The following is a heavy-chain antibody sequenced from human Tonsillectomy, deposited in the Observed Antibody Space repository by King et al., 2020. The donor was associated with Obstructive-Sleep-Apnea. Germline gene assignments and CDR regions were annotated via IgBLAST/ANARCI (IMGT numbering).Heavy chain of an antibody. J-gene: IGHJ4*02. Sequence: VQLVQSGGGLVQPGGSLRVSCAASRFTFSSYWMSWVRQAPGKGLEWVANIKQDGSEKYYVDSVKGRFTISRDNAKNSLYLQMNSLRAEDTAVYYCAREGYFDTFDYWGQGTLVTVSS. V-gene: IGHV3-7*03. CDR1: RFTFSSYW. CDR3: AREGYFDTFDY. CDR2: IKQDGSEK. D-gene: IGHD3-9*01.